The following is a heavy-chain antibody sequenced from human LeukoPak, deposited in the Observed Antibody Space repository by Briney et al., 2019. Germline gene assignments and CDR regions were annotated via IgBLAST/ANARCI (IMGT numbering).Heavy chain of an antibody. Sequence: SESLSLTCAVSGYSISSGYYWGWIRQPPGKGLEWIGSIYHSGSTYYNPSLKSRVTISVDTSKNQFSLKLSSVTAADTAVYYCARDRELLWFGELSEYYYMDVWGKGTTVTASS. D-gene: IGHD3-10*01. J-gene: IGHJ6*03. CDR1: GYSISSGYY. CDR3: ARDRELLWFGELSEYYYMDV. CDR2: IYHSGST. V-gene: IGHV4-38-2*02.